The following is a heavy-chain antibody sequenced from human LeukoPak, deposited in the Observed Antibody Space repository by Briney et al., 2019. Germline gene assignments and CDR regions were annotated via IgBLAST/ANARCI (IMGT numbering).Heavy chain of an antibody. CDR1: GGSISSSSYY. Sequence: SETLSLTCTVSGGSISSSSYYWGWIRQPPGKGLEWIGSIYYSGSTYYNPSLKSRVTISVDTSKNQFSLKLSSVTAADTAVYYCAREFYDILTGYYGYWGQGTLVTVSS. J-gene: IGHJ4*02. CDR3: AREFYDILTGYYGY. D-gene: IGHD3-9*01. V-gene: IGHV4-39*07. CDR2: IYYSGST.